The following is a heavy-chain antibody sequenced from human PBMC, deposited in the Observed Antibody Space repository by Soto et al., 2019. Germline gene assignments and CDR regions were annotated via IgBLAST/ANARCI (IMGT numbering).Heavy chain of an antibody. D-gene: IGHD3-10*01. J-gene: IGHJ4*01. CDR2: VKSRDGGGTT. CDR1: GFILSNAW. CDR3: TSDSCITHFTARFDY. V-gene: IGHV3-15*07. Sequence: EVHIVESGGGLVKPGGSLRLSCAASGFILSNAWINWVRQAPGKGLEWVGRVKSRDGGGTTDFATPGKGRFAISRDQYKNFEYLEMNNMQTQDTAMYYCTSDSCITHFTARFDYGGHGTLVTVSS.